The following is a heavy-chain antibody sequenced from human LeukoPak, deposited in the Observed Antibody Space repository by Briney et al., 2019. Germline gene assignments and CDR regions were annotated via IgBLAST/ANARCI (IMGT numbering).Heavy chain of an antibody. V-gene: IGHV3-73*01. Sequence: GGSLRLSCAASGFTFSGSAMHWVRQTSGKGLEWVGRIRSKANSYATAYAASVKGRFTISRDDSKNTAYLQMNSLKTEDTAVYYCTSRARIYYDSSGYSVPYYYYYYMDVWGKGTTVTVSS. CDR2: IRSKANSYAT. CDR3: TSRARIYYDSSGYSVPYYYYYYMDV. J-gene: IGHJ6*03. D-gene: IGHD3-22*01. CDR1: GFTFSGSA.